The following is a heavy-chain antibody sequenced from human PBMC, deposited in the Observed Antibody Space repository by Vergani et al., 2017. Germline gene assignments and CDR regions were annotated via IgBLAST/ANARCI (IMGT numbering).Heavy chain of an antibody. CDR3: AKAPPSIRWLGTPTYYFDY. CDR2: ISYDGSNK. J-gene: IGHJ4*02. Sequence: QVQLVESGGGVVQPGRSLRLSCAASGFTFSSYGMHWVRQAPGKGLEWVAVISYDGSNKYYADSVKGRFTISRDNSKNTLYLQMNILRAEDTAVYYCAKAPPSIRWLGTPTYYFDYWGQGTLVTVSS. D-gene: IGHD3-10*01. CDR1: GFTFSSYG. V-gene: IGHV3-30*18.